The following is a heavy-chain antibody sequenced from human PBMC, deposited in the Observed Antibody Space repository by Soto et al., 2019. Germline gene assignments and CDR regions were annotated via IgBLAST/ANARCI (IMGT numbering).Heavy chain of an antibody. CDR2: IYYSGST. Sequence: SETLSLTCTVSGGSISSSSYYWGWIRQPPGKGLEWIGSIYYSGSTYYNPSLKSRVTISVDTSKNQFSLKLSSVTAADTAVYYCARGGTLNWFDPWGQGTLVTVSS. D-gene: IGHD1-1*01. V-gene: IGHV4-39*07. CDR1: GGSISSSSYY. J-gene: IGHJ5*02. CDR3: ARGGTLNWFDP.